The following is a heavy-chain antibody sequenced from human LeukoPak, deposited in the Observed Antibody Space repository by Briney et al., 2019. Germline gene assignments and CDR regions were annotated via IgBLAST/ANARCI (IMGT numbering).Heavy chain of an antibody. CDR1: GGSFSGYY. Sequence: SETLSLTCAVYGGSFSGYYWSWIRQPPGEGLEWIGEINHSGSTNYNPSLKSRVTISVDTSKNQFSLKLSSVTAADTAVYYCARGYSSGRRQKPKRQNVQMFDYWGQGTLVTVSS. J-gene: IGHJ4*02. CDR3: ARGYSSGRRQKPKRQNVQMFDY. V-gene: IGHV4-34*01. D-gene: IGHD6-19*01. CDR2: INHSGST.